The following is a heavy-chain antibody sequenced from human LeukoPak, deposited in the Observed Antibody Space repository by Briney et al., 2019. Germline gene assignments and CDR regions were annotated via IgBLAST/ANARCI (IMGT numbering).Heavy chain of an antibody. CDR3: ASYYYDSSGTIFDY. CDR2: ISSSGSTI. D-gene: IGHD3-22*01. CDR1: GFTFSDYY. J-gene: IGHJ4*02. V-gene: IGHV3-11*01. Sequence: PGGSLRLSCAASGFTFSDYYMSWIRQAPGKGLEWVSYISSSGSTIYYADSVKGRSTISRDNAKNSLYLQMNSLRAEDTAVYYCASYYYDSSGTIFDYWGQGTLVTVSS.